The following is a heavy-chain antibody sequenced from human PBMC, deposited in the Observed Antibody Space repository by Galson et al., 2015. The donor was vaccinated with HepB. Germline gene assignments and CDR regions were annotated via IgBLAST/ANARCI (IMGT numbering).Heavy chain of an antibody. D-gene: IGHD3-22*01. J-gene: IGHJ4*02. CDR3: VRNLKYENSHYRPFEY. CDR2: IKEDGSEI. Sequence: SLRLSCATSGFTFSNYWMSGVRQAPGKGLEWVANIKEDGSEIHYVDSVKGRFTISRDNAKNFLYLHMSSLRAEDTAIYYCVRNLKYENSHYRPFEYWGQGTLVTVSS. V-gene: IGHV3-7*01. CDR1: GFTFSNYW.